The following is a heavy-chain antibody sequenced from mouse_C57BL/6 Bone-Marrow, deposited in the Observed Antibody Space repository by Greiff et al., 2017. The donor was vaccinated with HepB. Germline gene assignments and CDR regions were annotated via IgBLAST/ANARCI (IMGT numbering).Heavy chain of an antibody. V-gene: IGHV6-3*01. CDR2: IRLKSDNYAT. CDR3: TDGLGYAY. CDR1: GFTFSNYW. J-gene: IGHJ3*01. D-gene: IGHD4-1*01. Sequence: DVKLQESGGGLVQPGGSMKLSCVASGFTFSNYWMNWVRQSPEKGLEWVAQIRLKSDNYATNYAESVKGRFTISRDDSKSSVYLQMNNLRAEDTGIYYCTDGLGYAYWGQGTLVTVSA.